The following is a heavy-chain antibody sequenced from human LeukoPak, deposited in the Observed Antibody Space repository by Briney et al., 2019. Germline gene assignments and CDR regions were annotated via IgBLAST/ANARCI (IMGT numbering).Heavy chain of an antibody. CDR2: IDPSGGST. CDR3: ARFARGVPKQSADL. V-gene: IGHV1-46*01. D-gene: IGHD1/OR15-1a*01. Sequence: VSVKVSCKASGYTFTTYYIHWVRQAPGQGLEWMGIIDPSGGSTTSAQKFQGRLTMTRDTSTSTVYMELSSLSSDDTAVYYCARFARGVPKQSADLWGQGTLVTVSS. J-gene: IGHJ5*02. CDR1: GYTFTTYY.